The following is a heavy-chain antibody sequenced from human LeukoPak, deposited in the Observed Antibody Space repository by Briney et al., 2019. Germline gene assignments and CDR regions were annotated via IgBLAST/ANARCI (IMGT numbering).Heavy chain of an antibody. J-gene: IGHJ4*02. V-gene: IGHV1-18*01. CDR3: ATPRDEYQLLLLDY. D-gene: IGHD2-2*01. CDR2: ISAYNGHT. Sequence: ASVKVSCKASGNTFTNNGISWVRQAPGQGLEWMGWISAYNGHTNYAQKFQGRVTMTRDTSISTAYMELSRLRSDDTAVYYCATPRDEYQLLLLDYWGQGTLVTVSS. CDR1: GNTFTNNG.